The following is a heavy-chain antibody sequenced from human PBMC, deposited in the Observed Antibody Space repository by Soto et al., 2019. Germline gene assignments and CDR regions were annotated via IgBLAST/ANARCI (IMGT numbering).Heavy chain of an antibody. Sequence: QVQLVQSGAEVKKPGASVKVSCKASGYTFTSYGISWVRQAPGQGLEWMGWISAYNGNTNYAQKLQGRVTTTTDTSTSTAYMELRSLRSDDTAVYYCARERKIADRGYYYYGMDVWGQGTTVTVSS. CDR3: ARERKIADRGYYYYGMDV. CDR2: ISAYNGNT. CDR1: GYTFTSYG. D-gene: IGHD3-22*01. J-gene: IGHJ6*02. V-gene: IGHV1-18*04.